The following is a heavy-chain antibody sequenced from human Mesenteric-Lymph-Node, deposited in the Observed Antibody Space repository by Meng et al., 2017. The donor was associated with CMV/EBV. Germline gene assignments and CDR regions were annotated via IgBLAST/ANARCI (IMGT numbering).Heavy chain of an antibody. CDR2: ISWDGGST. D-gene: IGHD6-19*01. CDR1: GFTFDDYA. V-gene: IGHV3-43D*03. CDR3: AKDEHSGQAGKN. Sequence: GESLKISCAASGFTFDDYAMHWVRQAPGKGLEWVSLISWDGGSTYYADSVKGRFTISRDNAKNSLYLQMNSLRAEDTAMYYCAKDEHSGQAGKNWGQGTMVTVSS. J-gene: IGHJ3*01.